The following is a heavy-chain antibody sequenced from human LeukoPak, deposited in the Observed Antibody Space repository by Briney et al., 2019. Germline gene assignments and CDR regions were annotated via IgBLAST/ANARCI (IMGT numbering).Heavy chain of an antibody. CDR2: ISAYNGNT. CDR3: ARTGGGGSIAARLHYYYMDV. Sequence: ASVKVSCKASGYTFTSYGISWVRQAPGQGLEWMGWISAYNGNTNYAQQLQGRVTMTTDTSTSTAYMELRSLRSDDTAVYHCARTGGGGSIAARLHYYYMDVWGKGTTVTVSS. CDR1: GYTFTSYG. D-gene: IGHD6-6*01. V-gene: IGHV1-18*01. J-gene: IGHJ6*03.